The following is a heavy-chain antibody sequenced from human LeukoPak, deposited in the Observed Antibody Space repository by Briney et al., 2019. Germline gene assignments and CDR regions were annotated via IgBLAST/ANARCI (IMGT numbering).Heavy chain of an antibody. J-gene: IGHJ4*02. D-gene: IGHD6-13*01. CDR3: GKDLRSSLLYYFEY. CDR1: GFTFSSYA. V-gene: IGHV3-23*01. CDR2: ISGSGGAT. Sequence: GGSLRFFCAASGFTFSSYAMSWVRQAPGKGLEWVSGISGSGGATYYADSVKGRFTISRDNSRNTLYLQMNSLRAEDTAIYYCGKDLRSSLLYYFEYWGQGTLVTVSS.